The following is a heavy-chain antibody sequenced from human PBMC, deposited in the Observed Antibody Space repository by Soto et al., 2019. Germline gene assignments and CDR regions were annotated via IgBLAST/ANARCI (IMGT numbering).Heavy chain of an antibody. J-gene: IGHJ4*02. D-gene: IGHD3-3*01. CDR2: INPSGGST. Sequence: ASVKVSCKASGYTFTSYYMHWVRQAPGQGLEWMGIINPSGGSTSYAQKFQGRVTMTKDTSTNTAYMELSSLRSEDTAVYYCATGKTYYDFWSGYYSRRFDYWGQGTLVTVSS. V-gene: IGHV1-46*01. CDR3: ATGKTYYDFWSGYYSRRFDY. CDR1: GYTFTSYY.